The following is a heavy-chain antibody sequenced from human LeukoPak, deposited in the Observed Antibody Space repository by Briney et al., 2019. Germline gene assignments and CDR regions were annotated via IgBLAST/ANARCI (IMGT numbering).Heavy chain of an antibody. D-gene: IGHD4/OR15-4a*01. J-gene: IGHJ4*02. CDR3: ANEVRPNDY. CDR2: ISHDGGNE. CDR1: GFTFSRYG. Sequence: GGSLRLSCAASGFTFSRYGMHWVRQAPGKGLEWVAVISHDGGNEYYADSVKGRFTISRDNSKNTLYLQMNSLRAEDTALYFCANEVRPNDYWGRGTLVTVSS. V-gene: IGHV3-30-3*02.